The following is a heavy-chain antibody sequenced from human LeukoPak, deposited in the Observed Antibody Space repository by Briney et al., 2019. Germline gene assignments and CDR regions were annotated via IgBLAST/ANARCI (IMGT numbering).Heavy chain of an antibody. J-gene: IGHJ6*03. Sequence: GGSLRLSCGASGFTFTSYAMSWIRQAPGKGLEWVAAISGGGENTYYGDSVKGRFTISRDNSKNTLYLQMNSLRAEDTAVYYCAKSLSSSWPYYYYYYMDGWGKGTTVTVSS. CDR2: ISGGGENT. CDR1: GFTFTSYA. V-gene: IGHV3-23*01. D-gene: IGHD6-13*01. CDR3: AKSLSSSWPYYYYYYMDG.